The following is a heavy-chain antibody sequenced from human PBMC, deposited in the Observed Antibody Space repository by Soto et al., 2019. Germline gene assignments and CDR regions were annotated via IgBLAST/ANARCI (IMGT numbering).Heavy chain of an antibody. J-gene: IGHJ5*02. CDR2: IYYSGTT. CDR1: GDSITSNSYF. CDR3: ARAGVATIYPGNNWFDP. V-gene: IGHV4-39*07. Sequence: SETLSLTCTVSGDSITSNSYFWAWIRQNPGKRQEWIGSIYYSGTTYYNPSLKSRVTISVDTSKNQFSLNLSSVTAADTAMYYCARAGVATIYPGNNWFDPWGQGTLVTVSS. D-gene: IGHD5-12*01.